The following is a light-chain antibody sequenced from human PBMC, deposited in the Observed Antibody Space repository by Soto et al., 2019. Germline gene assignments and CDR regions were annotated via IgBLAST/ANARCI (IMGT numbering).Light chain of an antibody. CDR2: GAS. CDR3: QQYGESAA. J-gene: IGKJ4*01. CDR1: QNVANTY. Sequence: EIVLTQSPGTLSLSPGERATLSCRASQNVANTYLAWYRHNPGQAPRLLIYGASNSPAGVPDRFIVSGSVTEFTLAISRLEPEDFAVSYGQQYGESAAFGGGTNVEIK. V-gene: IGKV3-20*01.